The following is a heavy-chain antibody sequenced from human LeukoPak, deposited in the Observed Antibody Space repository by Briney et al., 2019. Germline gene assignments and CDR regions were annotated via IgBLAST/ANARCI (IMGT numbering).Heavy chain of an antibody. CDR1: VFTFRSYC. V-gene: IGHV3-33*01. J-gene: IGHJ4*02. Sequence: QSGGSLRLSCAASVFTFRSYCMHWVRQAPCKGLEWVAVIWYDGSNKYHADSVKGRFSIFRDNSKNTLYLQMNSLRAEDTAVYYCARDLSSGSYPYYFDSWGQGTLVTVSS. CDR2: IWYDGSNK. CDR3: ARDLSSGSYPYYFDS. D-gene: IGHD6-19*01.